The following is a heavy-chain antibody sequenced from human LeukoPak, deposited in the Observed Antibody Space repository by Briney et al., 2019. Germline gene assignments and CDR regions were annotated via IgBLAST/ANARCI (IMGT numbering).Heavy chain of an antibody. J-gene: IGHJ2*01. CDR1: GFTISNAYY. CDR2: IFHSGNT. V-gene: IGHV4-38-2*02. Sequence: SETLSLTCSVSGFTISNAYYWAWIRQPPGKGLEWIGSIFHSGNTHYNPSLQTRVTISLDASRNQFSLNLDSVIAADTAVYFCARGISINWYFDLWGRGTLVTVFS. CDR3: ARGISINWYFDL. D-gene: IGHD3-3*02.